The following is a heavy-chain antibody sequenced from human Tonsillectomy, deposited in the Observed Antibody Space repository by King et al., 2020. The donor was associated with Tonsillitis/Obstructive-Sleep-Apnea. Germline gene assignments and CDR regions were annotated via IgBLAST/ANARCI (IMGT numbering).Heavy chain of an antibody. J-gene: IGHJ6*03. CDR2: ISYDGSNK. Sequence: VQLVESGGGVVQPGRSLRLSCAASGFTFSSYGMHWVRQAPGKGLEWVAVISYDGSNKYYADSVKGRFTISRDNSKNTLYLQMNGLRAEDTAVYYCAKTGQLGLYYYYYDMDVWGKGTAVTVPS. CDR3: AKTGQLGLYYYYYDMDV. CDR1: GFTFSSYG. D-gene: IGHD1-7*01. V-gene: IGHV3-30*18.